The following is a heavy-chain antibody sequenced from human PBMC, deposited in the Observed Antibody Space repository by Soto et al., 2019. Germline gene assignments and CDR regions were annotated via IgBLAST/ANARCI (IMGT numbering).Heavy chain of an antibody. CDR1: GFTFSDYY. CDR2: ITSSGSTT. J-gene: IGHJ4*02. Sequence: ESGGDLVKPGGSLRLSCAASGFTFSDYYMSWIRQAPGKGLEWVSSITSSGSTTYYTDSVKGRFTISRDNAKNSLYLQMNSLRAEDAAVYYCARARYSYGPYYFDYWDQGTLVTVSS. CDR3: ARARYSYGPYYFDY. V-gene: IGHV3-11*01. D-gene: IGHD5-18*01.